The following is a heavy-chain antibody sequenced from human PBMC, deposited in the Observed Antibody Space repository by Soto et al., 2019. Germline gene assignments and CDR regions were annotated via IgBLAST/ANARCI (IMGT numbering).Heavy chain of an antibody. CDR1: GGSFSGYY. Sequence: PSETLSLTCAVYGGSFSGYYWSWIRQHPGKGLEWIGYIYYSGSTYYNPSLKSRVTISVDTSKNQFSLKLSSVTAADTAVYYCASLQITMVRGVIIDYFDYWGQGTLVTVSS. CDR3: ASLQITMVRGVIIDYFDY. CDR2: IYYSGST. V-gene: IGHV4-31*11. J-gene: IGHJ4*02. D-gene: IGHD3-10*01.